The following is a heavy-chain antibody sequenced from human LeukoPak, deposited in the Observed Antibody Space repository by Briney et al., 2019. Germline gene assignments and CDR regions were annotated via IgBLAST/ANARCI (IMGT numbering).Heavy chain of an antibody. CDR3: ARGTGEGYSYGRYYFDY. Sequence: ASVKVSCKASGYTFTAYYMHWVRQAPGQGLEWMGWINPNSGGTNYAQKFQGRVTMTRDTSISTAYMELSRLRSDDTAVYYCARGTGEGYSYGRYYFDYWGQGTLVTVSS. V-gene: IGHV1-2*02. D-gene: IGHD5-18*01. J-gene: IGHJ4*02. CDR2: INPNSGGT. CDR1: GYTFTAYY.